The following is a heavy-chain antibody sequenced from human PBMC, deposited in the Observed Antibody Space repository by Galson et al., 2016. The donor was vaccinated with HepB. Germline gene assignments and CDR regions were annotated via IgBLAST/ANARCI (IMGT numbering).Heavy chain of an antibody. D-gene: IGHD2-2*01. V-gene: IGHV3-23*01. CDR3: AKVGPSCSSTRCSDYYFDY. CDR2: VSGSAAGTEYGITT. CDR1: GFTFSSYA. J-gene: IGHJ4*02. Sequence: SLRLSCAASGFTFSSYAMNWVRQAPGKGLEWVAAVSGSAAGTEYGITTDYADSVKGRFTISRDNSRNKLYLQMNSLRAEDTAVYYCAKVGPSCSSTRCSDYYFDYWGQGTLVTVSS.